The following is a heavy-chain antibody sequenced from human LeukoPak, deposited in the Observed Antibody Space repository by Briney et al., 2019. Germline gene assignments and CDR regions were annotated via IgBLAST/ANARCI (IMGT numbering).Heavy chain of an antibody. D-gene: IGHD5/OR15-5a*01. CDR2: IYYSGST. CDR3: ARRDLYRDFDY. Sequence: SETLSLTCTVSGGSISSYYWSWIRQPPGKGLEWIGHIYYSGSTNYNPSLKSRVTISVDTSKNQFSLKLSSVTAADTAVYYCARRDLYRDFDYWGQGTLVTVSS. CDR1: GGSISSYY. J-gene: IGHJ4*02. V-gene: IGHV4-59*01.